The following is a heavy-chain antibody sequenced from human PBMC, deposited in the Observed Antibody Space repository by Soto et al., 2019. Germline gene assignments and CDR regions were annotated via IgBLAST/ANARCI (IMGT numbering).Heavy chain of an antibody. CDR3: ARKSYYDPYHCGP. D-gene: IGHD3-22*01. V-gene: IGHV4-4*02. CDR2: IYHSGST. Sequence: QVQLQESGPGLVKPSGTLSLTCAVSGGSISTTHWWTWARQPPGKGLEWIGEIYHSGSTNYTPSLKSRVTISVDTSKNQFSLKLSSVTAADTAVYYCARKSYYDPYHCGPWGHGTLVTVSS. J-gene: IGHJ5*02. CDR1: GGSISTTHW.